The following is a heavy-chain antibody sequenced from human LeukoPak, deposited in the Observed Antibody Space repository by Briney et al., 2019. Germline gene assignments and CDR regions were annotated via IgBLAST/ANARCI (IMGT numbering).Heavy chain of an antibody. J-gene: IGHJ6*02. Sequence: PSETLSLTCTVSGGSISSYYWSWIRQPPGKGLEWIGYIYYSGSTNYNPSLKSRVTISVDTSKNQFSLKLSSVTAADTAVYYCARCTVTPPPKYGMDVWGQGTTVTVSS. V-gene: IGHV4-59*12. CDR1: GGSISSYY. CDR2: IYYSGST. D-gene: IGHD4-17*01. CDR3: ARCTVTPPPKYGMDV.